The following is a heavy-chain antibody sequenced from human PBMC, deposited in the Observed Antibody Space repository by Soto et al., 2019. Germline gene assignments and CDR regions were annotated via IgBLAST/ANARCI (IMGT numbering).Heavy chain of an antibody. CDR3: ARDEPGIAVAGTWYYGMDV. CDR1: GGTFSSYA. D-gene: IGHD6-19*01. Sequence: GASVKVSCKASGGTFSSYAISWVRQAPGQGLEWMGGIIPIFGTANYAQKFQGRVTITADESTSTAYMELSSLRSEDTAVYYCARDEPGIAVAGTWYYGMDVWGQGTTVTVSS. CDR2: IIPIFGTA. J-gene: IGHJ6*02. V-gene: IGHV1-69*13.